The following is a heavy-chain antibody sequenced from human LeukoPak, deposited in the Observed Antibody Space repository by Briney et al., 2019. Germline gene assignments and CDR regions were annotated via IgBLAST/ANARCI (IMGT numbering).Heavy chain of an antibody. CDR2: FDPEDGET. D-gene: IGHD3-22*01. Sequence: ASVNVSCKVSGYTLTELSMHWVRQAPGKGLEWMGGFDPEDGETIYAQKFQGRVTMTEDTSTDTAYMELSSLRSEDTAVYYCARGGNSSGARLRIDYWGQGTLVTVSS. J-gene: IGHJ4*02. V-gene: IGHV1-24*01. CDR3: ARGGNSSGARLRIDY. CDR1: GYTLTELS.